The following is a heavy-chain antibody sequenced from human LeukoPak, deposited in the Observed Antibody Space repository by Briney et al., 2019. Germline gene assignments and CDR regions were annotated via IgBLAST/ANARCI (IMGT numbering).Heavy chain of an antibody. J-gene: IGHJ3*02. CDR3: ARHLGSGWYGAFDI. D-gene: IGHD6-19*01. Sequence: SETLSLTCTVSGGSISSYYWSWIRQPAGKGLEWIGRIYTSGSTNYNPSLKSRVTMSVDTSKNQFSLKLSSVTAADTAVYYCARHLGSGWYGAFDIWGQGTMVTVSS. CDR2: IYTSGST. V-gene: IGHV4-4*07. CDR1: GGSISSYY.